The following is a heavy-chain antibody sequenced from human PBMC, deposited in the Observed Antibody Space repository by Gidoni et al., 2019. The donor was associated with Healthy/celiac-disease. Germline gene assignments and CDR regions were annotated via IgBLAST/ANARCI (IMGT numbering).Heavy chain of an antibody. CDR2: ISWNSGSI. J-gene: IGHJ6*02. V-gene: IGHV3-9*01. CDR1: GFTFDDYA. CDR3: AKGGYCSGGSCYGGYYGMDV. D-gene: IGHD2-15*01. Sequence: EVQLVESGGGLVQPGRSLRLSCAASGFTFDDYAMHWVRQAPGKGLEWVSGISWNSGSIGYADSVKGRFTISRDNAKNSLYLQMNSLRAEDTALYYCAKGGYCSGGSCYGGYYGMDVWGQGTTVTVSS.